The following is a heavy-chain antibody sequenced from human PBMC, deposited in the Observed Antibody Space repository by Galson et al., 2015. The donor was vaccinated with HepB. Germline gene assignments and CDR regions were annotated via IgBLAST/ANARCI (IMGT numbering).Heavy chain of an antibody. CDR2: ISSSSSYI. CDR1: GFTFSSYS. Sequence: SLRLSCAASGFTFSSYSMNWVRQAPGKGLEWVSSISSSSSYIYYADSVKGRFTISRDNAKNSLYLQMNSLRAEDTAVDYCASGDDFNWFDPWGQGTLVTVSS. J-gene: IGHJ5*02. V-gene: IGHV3-21*01. D-gene: IGHD3-3*01. CDR3: ASGDDFNWFDP.